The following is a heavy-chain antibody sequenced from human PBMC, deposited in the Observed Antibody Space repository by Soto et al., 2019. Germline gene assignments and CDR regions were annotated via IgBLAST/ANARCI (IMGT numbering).Heavy chain of an antibody. CDR2: IYPGDSDT. J-gene: IGHJ3*02. CDR3: ASCSSTSCYAHAFDI. V-gene: IGHV5-51*01. D-gene: IGHD2-2*01. Sequence: GESLKISCKGSGYSFTSYWIGWVRQMPGKGLEWMGIIYPGDSDTRYSPSFQGQVTISADKSISTAYLQWSSLKASDIAMYYCASCSSTSCYAHAFDIWGQGTMVTVSS. CDR1: GYSFTSYW.